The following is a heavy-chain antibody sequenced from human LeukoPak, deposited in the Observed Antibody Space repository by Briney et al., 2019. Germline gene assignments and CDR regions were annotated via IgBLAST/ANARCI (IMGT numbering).Heavy chain of an antibody. V-gene: IGHV4-59*01. CDR2: IYHSGST. D-gene: IGHD6-19*01. CDR1: GGSISSYY. Sequence: PETLSLTCTVSGGSISSYYWSWVRQPPGKELEWIGNIYHSGSTNYNPSLKSRVTISLDTSRNQFSLKLSSVTAADTAVYYCASTERWLAFDFWGQGTMVTVSS. J-gene: IGHJ4*02. CDR3: ASTERWLAFDF.